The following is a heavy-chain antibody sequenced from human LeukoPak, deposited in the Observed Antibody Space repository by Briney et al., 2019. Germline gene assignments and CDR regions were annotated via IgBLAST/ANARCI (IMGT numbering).Heavy chain of an antibody. CDR2: ISYDGSNK. Sequence: PGRSLRLSCAASGFTFSSYGMHWVRQAPGKGLEWVAVISYDGSNKYYADSVKGRFTISRDNSKNTLYLQMNSLRAEDTAVYYCAKDRVGLGDTAMALFDYWGQGTLVTVSS. CDR1: GFTFSSYG. CDR3: AKDRVGLGDTAMALFDY. D-gene: IGHD5-18*01. V-gene: IGHV3-30*18. J-gene: IGHJ4*02.